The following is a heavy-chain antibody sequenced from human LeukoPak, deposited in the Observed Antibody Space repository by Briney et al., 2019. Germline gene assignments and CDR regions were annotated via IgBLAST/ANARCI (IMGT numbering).Heavy chain of an antibody. CDR2: INHSGST. D-gene: IGHD6-13*01. V-gene: IGHV4-34*01. J-gene: IGHJ4*02. CDR3: ARVNPIAAAGITDY. CDR1: GGSFSGYY. Sequence: SETLSLTCAVYGGSFSGYYWSWIRQPPGKGLEWIGEINHSGSTNHNPSLKSRVTISVATSKNLYSLKLSSVAAADKAVYYCARVNPIAAAGITDYWGQGTLVTVSS.